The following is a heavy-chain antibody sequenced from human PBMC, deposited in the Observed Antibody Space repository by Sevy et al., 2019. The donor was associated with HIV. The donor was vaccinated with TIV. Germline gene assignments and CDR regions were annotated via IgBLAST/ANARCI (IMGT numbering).Heavy chain of an antibody. CDR3: ARDKTILEGRYGMDV. J-gene: IGHJ6*02. CDR2: VFSSSSYI. CDR1: GFTFSSYN. D-gene: IGHD3-3*01. Sequence: GGSLRLSCAASGFTFSSYNVNWVRQAPGKGLEWVSFVFSSSSYIYYADSVKGRFTISRDNAKNSLYLQMNSLRAEDTAVYYCARDKTILEGRYGMDVWGQGTTVTVSS. V-gene: IGHV3-21*01.